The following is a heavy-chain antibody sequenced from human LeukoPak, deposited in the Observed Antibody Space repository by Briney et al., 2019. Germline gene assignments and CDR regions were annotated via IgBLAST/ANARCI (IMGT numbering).Heavy chain of an antibody. J-gene: IGHJ4*02. CDR3: AKDKVYSSGWRTEYYFDY. CDR1: GFTFSSYG. CDR2: ISGSGGST. Sequence: GRSLRLSCAASGFTFSSYGMHWVRQAPGKGLEWVSAISGSGGSTYYADSVKGRFTISRDNSKNTLYLQMNSLRAEDTAVYYCAKDKVYSSGWRTEYYFDYWGQGTLVTVSS. D-gene: IGHD6-19*01. V-gene: IGHV3-23*01.